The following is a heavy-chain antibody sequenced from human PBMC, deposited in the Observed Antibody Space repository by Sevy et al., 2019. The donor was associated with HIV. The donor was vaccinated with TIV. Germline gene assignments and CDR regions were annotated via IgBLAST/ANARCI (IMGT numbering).Heavy chain of an antibody. CDR1: GFTFSDHY. CDR3: ATHAGIAAAGRVFDY. J-gene: IGHJ4*02. CDR2: TRNKADSYTT. Sequence: GGSLRLSCAASGFTFSDHYMEWVRQAPGKGLEWVGRTRNKADSYTTEYAASVKGRFTISRDDSTNSRYLQMNSLKTEDTAVYYCATHAGIAAAGRVFDYWGQGSLATVSS. V-gene: IGHV3-72*01. D-gene: IGHD6-13*01.